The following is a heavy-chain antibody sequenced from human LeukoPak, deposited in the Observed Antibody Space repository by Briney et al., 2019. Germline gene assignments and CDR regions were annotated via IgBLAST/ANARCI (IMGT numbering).Heavy chain of an antibody. CDR3: ARGRYYGSGSLDP. CDR1: GGSFSGYY. V-gene: IGHV4-34*01. D-gene: IGHD3-10*01. Sequence: PSETLSLTCAVYGGSFSGYYWSWIRQPPGKGLEWIGEINHSGSTNYNPSLKSRVTISVDTSKNQFSLKLSSVTAADTAVYYCARGRYYGSGSLDPWGQGTLVTVSS. J-gene: IGHJ5*02. CDR2: INHSGST.